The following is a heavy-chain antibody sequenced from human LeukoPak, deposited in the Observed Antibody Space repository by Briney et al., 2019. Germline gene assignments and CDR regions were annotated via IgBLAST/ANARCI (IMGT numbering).Heavy chain of an antibody. V-gene: IGHV4-59*08. D-gene: IGHD1-26*01. J-gene: IGHJ4*02. Sequence: SETLSLTCTVSGGSINGYYWSWIRQPPGKGLEWIGYINYRGTTKYNPSLKSRVITSVDTSKNQLSLKLSSVTAADTAVYYCARVWELSFDHWGQGALVTVSS. CDR2: INYRGTT. CDR3: ARVWELSFDH. CDR1: GGSINGYY.